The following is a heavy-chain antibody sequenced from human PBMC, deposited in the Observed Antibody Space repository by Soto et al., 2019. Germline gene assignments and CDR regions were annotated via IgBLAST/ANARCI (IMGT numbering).Heavy chain of an antibody. CDR2: ISAYNGNT. Sequence: QVQLVQSGAEVKKPGASVKVSCKASGYTFTSYGISWVRQAPGQGLEWMGWISAYNGNTNYAQKLQGRVTITTDTSTSTAYMELRSLRSDDTAVYYCARDRVAVAGYYYYYGMDVWGQGTTVTVSS. J-gene: IGHJ6*02. V-gene: IGHV1-18*01. CDR3: ARDRVAVAGYYYYYGMDV. CDR1: GYTFTSYG. D-gene: IGHD6-19*01.